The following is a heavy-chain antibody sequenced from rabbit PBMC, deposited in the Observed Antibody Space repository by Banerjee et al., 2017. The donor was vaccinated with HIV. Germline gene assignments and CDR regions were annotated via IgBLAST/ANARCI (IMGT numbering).Heavy chain of an antibody. Sequence: QEQLVESGGGLVQPEGSLTLTCKASGFDFSSNAMCWVRQAPGKGLELIACIATSSGSTWHASWVNGRFTISRSTSLATVDLKMTSLTAADTATYFCARGADYGGYGQGYFNLWGPGTLVTVS. CDR1: GFDFSSNA. CDR2: IATSSGST. V-gene: IGHV1S47*01. CDR3: ARGADYGGYGQGYFNL. J-gene: IGHJ4*01. D-gene: IGHD2-1*01.